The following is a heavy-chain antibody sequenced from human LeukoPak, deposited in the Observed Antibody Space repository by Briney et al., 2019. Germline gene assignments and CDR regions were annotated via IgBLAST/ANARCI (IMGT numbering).Heavy chain of an antibody. CDR2: INHSGST. CDR1: GGSFSGYY. J-gene: IGHJ4*02. V-gene: IGHV4-34*01. CDR3: ARGRGFYFGY. Sequence: SETLSLTCAVYGGSFSGYYWSWIRQPPGKGLEWIGEINHSGSTNYNPSLKSRVTTSVDTSKNQFSLKLSSVTAADTAVYYCARGRGFYFGYWGQGTLVTVSS.